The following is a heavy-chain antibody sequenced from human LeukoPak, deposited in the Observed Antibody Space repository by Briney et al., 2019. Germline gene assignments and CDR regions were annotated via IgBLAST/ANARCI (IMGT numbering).Heavy chain of an antibody. CDR1: GFTFSRYW. CDR3: ARAQWTAFDYYYYMDV. J-gene: IGHJ6*03. CDR2: IKVDGSEK. Sequence: GGSLRLSCAVSGFTFSRYWMTWVRQAPGKGLEWVANIKVDGSEKYYVDAVKGRFTVSRDNAKDSLYLQMNGLRAEDTAIYYCARAQWTAFDYYYYMDVWGKGTTVTVSS. V-gene: IGHV3-7*01. D-gene: IGHD3/OR15-3a*01.